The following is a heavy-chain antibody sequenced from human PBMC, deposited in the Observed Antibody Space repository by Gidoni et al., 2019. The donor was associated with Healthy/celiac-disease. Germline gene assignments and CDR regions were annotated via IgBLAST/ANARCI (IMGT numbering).Heavy chain of an antibody. CDR3: ASVVVRGVISRVARDAFDI. J-gene: IGHJ3*02. CDR2: ISAYNGNT. D-gene: IGHD3-10*01. V-gene: IGHV1-18*04. CDR1: GYTFTSYG. Sequence: QVQLVQSGAEVKKPGASVKVSCKASGYTFTSYGISWVRQAPGQGLEWMGWISAYNGNTNYAQKLQGRVTMTTDTSTSTAYMELRSLRSDDTAVYYCASVVVRGVISRVARDAFDIWGQGTMVTVSS.